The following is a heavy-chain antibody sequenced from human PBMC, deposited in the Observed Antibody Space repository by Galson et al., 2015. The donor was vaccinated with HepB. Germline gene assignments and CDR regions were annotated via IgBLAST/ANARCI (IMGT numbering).Heavy chain of an antibody. CDR2: IYPGDSDT. Sequence: QSGAEVKKPGESLKISCKGSGYSFTSYWIGWVRQMPGKGLEWMGIIYPGDSDTRYSPSFQGQVTISADKSISTAYLQWSSLKASDTAMYYCARAGIAAAGTDGGSVDAFDIWCQGTMFTVSS. D-gene: IGHD6-13*01. V-gene: IGHV5-51*01. CDR3: ARAGIAAAGTDGGSVDAFDI. CDR1: GYSFTSYW. J-gene: IGHJ3*02.